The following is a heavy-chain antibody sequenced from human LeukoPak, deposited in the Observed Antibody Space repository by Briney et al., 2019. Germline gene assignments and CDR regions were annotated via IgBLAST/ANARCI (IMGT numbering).Heavy chain of an antibody. CDR2: IYSDGST. J-gene: IGHJ5*01. D-gene: IGHD6-6*01. V-gene: IGHV3-53*01. CDR1: GFTVSTNY. Sequence: GGSLRLSCAASGFTVSTNYMSWVRQAPGKKLEWVSDIYSDGSTFYADSVKGRFTISRDNSKNTLYLQMNSLRAEDTAVYHCAREGGLEYRNEWYTGSNWFDSWGQGTLVTVSS. CDR3: AREGGLEYRNEWYTGSNWFDS.